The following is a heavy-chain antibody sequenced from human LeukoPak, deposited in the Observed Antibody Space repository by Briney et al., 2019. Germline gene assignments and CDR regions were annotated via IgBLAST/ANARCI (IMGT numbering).Heavy chain of an antibody. J-gene: IGHJ4*02. CDR1: GFTFSSYS. CDR3: ARDGGGWTFDY. Sequence: GGSLRLSCAASGFTFSSYSMNWARQAPGKGLEWVSSISSSSSYIYYADSVKGRFTISRDNAKNSLYLQMDSLRAEDTAVYYCARDGGGWTFDYWGQGTLVTVSS. D-gene: IGHD6-19*01. CDR2: ISSSSSYI. V-gene: IGHV3-21*01.